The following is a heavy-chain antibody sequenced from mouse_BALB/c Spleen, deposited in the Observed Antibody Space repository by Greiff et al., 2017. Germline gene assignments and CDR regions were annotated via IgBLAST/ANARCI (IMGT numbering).Heavy chain of an antibody. CDR1: GFTFSSYT. Sequence: EVQLVESGGGLVQPGGSLKLSCAASGFTFSSYTMSWVRQTPEKRLEWVAYISNGGGSTYYPDTVKGRFTISRDNAKNTLYLQMSSLKSEDTAMYYCARLLRDYAMDYWGQGTSVTVSS. V-gene: IGHV5-12-2*01. D-gene: IGHD1-1*01. J-gene: IGHJ4*01. CDR3: ARLLRDYAMDY. CDR2: ISNGGGST.